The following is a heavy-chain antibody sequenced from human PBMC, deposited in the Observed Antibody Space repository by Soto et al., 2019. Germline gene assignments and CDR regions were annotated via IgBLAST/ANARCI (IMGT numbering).Heavy chain of an antibody. Sequence: SETLSLTCTVSGGSISSGDYYWSWIRQPPGKDLEWIGYIYYSGSTYYNPSLKSRVTISVDTSKNQFSLKLSSVTAADTAVYYCATTGTVAGKLGYWGQGTLVTVSS. V-gene: IGHV4-30-4*01. CDR3: ATTGTVAGKLGY. J-gene: IGHJ4*02. D-gene: IGHD6-19*01. CDR1: GGSISSGDYY. CDR2: IYYSGST.